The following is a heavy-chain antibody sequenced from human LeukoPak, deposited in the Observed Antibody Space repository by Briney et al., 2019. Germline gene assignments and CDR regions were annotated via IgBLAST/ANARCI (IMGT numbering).Heavy chain of an antibody. D-gene: IGHD2-15*01. CDR2: ITSSGSII. CDR1: GVSFCSYE. V-gene: IGHV3-48*03. CDR3: AREGSLSDYCSGGSCYSLLAPRPFDY. J-gene: IGHJ4*02. Sequence: GGAPRLSCAAPGVSFCSYEMNWVRQAPGKGLEWGSYITSSGSIIYYADSVKGRFSISRDNAKNSLSLQMCSLRAEKTAAYYGAREGSLSDYCSGGSCYSLLAPRPFDYWGQGTLVTVSS.